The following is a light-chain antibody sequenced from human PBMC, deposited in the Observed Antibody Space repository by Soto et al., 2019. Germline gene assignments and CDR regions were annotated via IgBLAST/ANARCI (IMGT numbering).Light chain of an antibody. J-gene: IGKJ1*01. CDR1: QSVSSN. V-gene: IGKV3-15*01. CDR2: GAS. Sequence: EILMTQSPATLSVSPGERATVSCRASQSVSSNLAWYQQKPGQAPRLLIYGASTRATGIPARFSGSGSGTEFPLTISDVQPEDFAVYYCHQRQSWPRTFGQGTKVDIK. CDR3: HQRQSWPRT.